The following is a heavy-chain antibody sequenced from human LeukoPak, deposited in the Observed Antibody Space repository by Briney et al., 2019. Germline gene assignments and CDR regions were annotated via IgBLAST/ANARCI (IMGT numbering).Heavy chain of an antibody. V-gene: IGHV1-69*05. J-gene: IGHJ6*03. D-gene: IGHD3-10*01. CDR1: GGTFSSYA. CDR2: SIPIFGTA. CDR3: ATQIPGGTMVRGVIITSSYYYSYMDV. Sequence: ASVNVSCKASGGTFSSYAISWVRRAPGQGLEWMGGSIPIFGTANYAQKFQGRVTITKDESTSTAYMELSSLRSEDTDVSYCATQIPGGTMVRGVIITSSYYYSYMDVWGKGTTVTASS.